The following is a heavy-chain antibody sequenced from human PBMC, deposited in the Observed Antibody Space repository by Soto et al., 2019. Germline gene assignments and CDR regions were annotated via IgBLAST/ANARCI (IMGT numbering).Heavy chain of an antibody. D-gene: IGHD2-2*02. J-gene: IGHJ6*02. V-gene: IGHV1-46*01. Sequence: ASVKVSCKASGYTFTSYYMHWVRQAPGQGLEWMGIINPSGGSTCYAQKFQGRVTMTRDTSTSTVYMELSSLRSEDTAVYYCARARYRFYYHYGMDVWGQGTTVTVSS. CDR1: GYTFTSYY. CDR2: INPSGGST. CDR3: ARARYRFYYHYGMDV.